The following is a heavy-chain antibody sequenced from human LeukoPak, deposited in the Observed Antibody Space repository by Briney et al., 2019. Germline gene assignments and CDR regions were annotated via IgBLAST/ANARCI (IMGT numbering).Heavy chain of an antibody. CDR3: ARAYYYGSGRGDYFDY. Sequence: ASVKVSCKASGGTFSSYAISWVRQAPGQGLEWMGGIIPIFGTANYAQKFQGRVTITVDESTSTAYMELSSLRSEDTAVYYCARAYYYGSGRGDYFDYWGRGTLVTVSS. CDR1: GGTFSSYA. V-gene: IGHV1-69*13. D-gene: IGHD3-10*01. CDR2: IIPIFGTA. J-gene: IGHJ4*02.